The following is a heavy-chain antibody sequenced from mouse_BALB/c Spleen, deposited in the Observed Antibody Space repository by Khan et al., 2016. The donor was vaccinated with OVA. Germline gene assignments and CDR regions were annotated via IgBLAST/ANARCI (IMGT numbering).Heavy chain of an antibody. CDR3: TSALFDV. V-gene: IGHV1-19*01. CDR2: INPDNGET. J-gene: IGHJ1*01. CDR1: GYTFTDYY. Sequence: VQLQQSGPELVKPGASVKMSCKASGYTFTDYYMKWVKQRHGKSLEWIGDINPDNGETFYNQKFKGKATLTLDQSSSTAYMQLDSLTSEDSALYFYTSALFDVWGAGTTVTVSS.